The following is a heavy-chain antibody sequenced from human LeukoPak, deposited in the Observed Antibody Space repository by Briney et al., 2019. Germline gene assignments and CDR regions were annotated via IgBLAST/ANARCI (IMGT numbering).Heavy chain of an antibody. V-gene: IGHV4-61*02. CDR1: GGSISSGSYY. CDR3: AREFHY. CDR2: IYTSGST. D-gene: IGHD2-21*01. J-gene: IGHJ4*02. Sequence: SQTLSLTCTVSGGSISSGSYYWRWIRQPAGKGLEWIGRIYTSGSTNYNPSLKSRVTISVDTSKNQFSLKLSSVTAADTAVYYCAREFHYWGQGTLVTVSS.